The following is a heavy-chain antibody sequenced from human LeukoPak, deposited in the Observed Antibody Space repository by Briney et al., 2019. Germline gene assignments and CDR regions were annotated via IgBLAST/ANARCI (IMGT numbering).Heavy chain of an antibody. CDR2: IYYSGST. Sequence: PSETLSLTCTVSGGSISSGGYYWSWIRQHPGKGLEWIVYIYYSGSTYYNPSLKSRVTISVDTSKNQFSLKLSSVTAADTAVYYCARLHYYDSSGYSRFDYWGQGTLVTVSS. J-gene: IGHJ4*02. V-gene: IGHV4-31*03. CDR1: GGSISSGGYY. D-gene: IGHD3-22*01. CDR3: ARLHYYDSSGYSRFDY.